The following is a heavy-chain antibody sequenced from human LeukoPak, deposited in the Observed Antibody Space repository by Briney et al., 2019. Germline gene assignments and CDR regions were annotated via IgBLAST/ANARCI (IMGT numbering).Heavy chain of an antibody. CDR3: ARTVTGLRAFDI. CDR1: GGSFSGYY. D-gene: IGHD7-27*01. J-gene: IGHJ3*02. V-gene: IGHV4-59*08. Sequence: SETLSLTCAVYGGSFSGYYWSWIRQPPGKGLEWIGYIYYSGSTNYNPSLKSRVTISVDTSKNQFSLKLSSVTAADTAVYYCARTVTGLRAFDIWGQGTMVTVSS. CDR2: IYYSGST.